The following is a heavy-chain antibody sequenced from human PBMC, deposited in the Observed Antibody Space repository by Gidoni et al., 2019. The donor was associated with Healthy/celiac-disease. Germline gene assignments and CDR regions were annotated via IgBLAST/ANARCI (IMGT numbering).Heavy chain of an antibody. Sequence: EVQLVESGGGMVQHGRSLRLSCAASGFTFDDYAIHWVRQAPGKGLEWVSGISWNSGSIGYADYVKGRFTISRDNAKNSLYLQMNSLRAEDTALYYCAKDILGCSGGSCYSGSYFDYWGQGTLVTVSS. CDR1: GFTFDDYA. CDR3: AKDILGCSGGSCYSGSYFDY. J-gene: IGHJ4*02. D-gene: IGHD2-15*01. V-gene: IGHV3-9*01. CDR2: ISWNSGSI.